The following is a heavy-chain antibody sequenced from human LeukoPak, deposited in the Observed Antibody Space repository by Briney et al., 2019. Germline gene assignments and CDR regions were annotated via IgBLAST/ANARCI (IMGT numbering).Heavy chain of an antibody. D-gene: IGHD6-13*01. CDR3: ARVAAVAAAGMGWFDP. V-gene: IGHV4-31*03. J-gene: IGHJ5*02. CDR1: GGSISSGGYY. Sequence: SETLSLTCTVSGGSISSGGYYWSWIRQHPGKGLEWIGYIYYSGSTYYNPSLKSRVTISVDASKNQFSLKLSSVTVADTAVYYCARVAAVAAAGMGWFDPWGQGTLVTVSS. CDR2: IYYSGST.